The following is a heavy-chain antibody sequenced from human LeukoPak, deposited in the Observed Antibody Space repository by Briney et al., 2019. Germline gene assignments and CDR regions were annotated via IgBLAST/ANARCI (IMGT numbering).Heavy chain of an antibody. V-gene: IGHV4-38-2*02. D-gene: IGHD3-22*01. Sequence: PSETLSLTCTVSGYSISSGYYWGWIRQPPGKGLEWIGSIYHSGRTFYNPSLKSRVTISVDTSKNQFSLKLTSVTAADTAVYYCAKRYYYDSSDYRDAFDIWGQGTMVTVSS. J-gene: IGHJ3*02. CDR2: IYHSGRT. CDR3: AKRYYYDSSDYRDAFDI. CDR1: GYSISSGYY.